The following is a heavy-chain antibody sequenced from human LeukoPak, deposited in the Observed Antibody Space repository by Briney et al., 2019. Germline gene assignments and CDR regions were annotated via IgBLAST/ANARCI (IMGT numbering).Heavy chain of an antibody. Sequence: GGSLRLSCSASGFTFSSYAMHWVRQAPGKGLEYVSAISSNGGSTYYADSVKGRFTISRDNSKNTLYLQMSSLRAEDTAVYYCVKGGVLWFGELSYFAYWGQEPLSPSPQ. V-gene: IGHV3-64D*06. CDR2: ISSNGGST. CDR3: VKGGVLWFGELSYFAY. J-gene: IGHJ4*01. CDR1: GFTFSSYA. D-gene: IGHD3-10*01.